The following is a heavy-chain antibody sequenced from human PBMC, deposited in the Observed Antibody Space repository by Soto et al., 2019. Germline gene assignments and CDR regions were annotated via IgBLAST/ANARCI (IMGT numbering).Heavy chain of an antibody. J-gene: IGHJ4*02. Sequence: QLQLQESGPGLVKPSETLTLTCTVSGGSLSSGSDYWGWIRQPPGKGLEWIGSIPYSGNTYYNPSLKTRVTLSVDASKNEFSLKLSSVTAADTAVYYCARPIAAQTVAGFASWGKGTLVTVSS. D-gene: IGHD6-19*01. CDR2: IPYSGNT. CDR1: GGSLSSGSDY. CDR3: ARPIAAQTVAGFAS. V-gene: IGHV4-39*01.